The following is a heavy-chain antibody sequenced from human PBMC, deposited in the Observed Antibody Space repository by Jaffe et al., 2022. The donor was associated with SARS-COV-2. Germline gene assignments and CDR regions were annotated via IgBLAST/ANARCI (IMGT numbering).Heavy chain of an antibody. CDR2: IYPNDLDV. D-gene: IGHD4-17*01. Sequence: EVQLAQSGAEVKKPGESLKISCKTSGYNFINYWIGWVRQMPGKGLEWMGIIYPNDLDVRYSPSFQGQVTISVDKSISTVYLQWSSLRASDTAMYYCARRGDYYYNYYGMDVWGQGTTVTVSS. CDR1: GYNFINYW. J-gene: IGHJ6*02. CDR3: ARRGDYYYNYYGMDV. V-gene: IGHV5-51*01.